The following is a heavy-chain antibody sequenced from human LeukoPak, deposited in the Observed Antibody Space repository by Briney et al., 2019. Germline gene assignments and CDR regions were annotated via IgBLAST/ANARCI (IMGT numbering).Heavy chain of an antibody. CDR2: IYSGGST. CDR3: ARAGYYGSGSDY. V-gene: IGHV3-53*01. Sequence: GGSLRLSCAASGFTVRSNYMSWVRQAPGKGMEWVSVIYSGGSTYYADSVKGRFTISRDNAKNSLYLQMNSLRAEDTAVYYCARAGYYGSGSDYWGQGTLVTVSS. CDR1: GFTVRSNY. D-gene: IGHD3-10*01. J-gene: IGHJ4*02.